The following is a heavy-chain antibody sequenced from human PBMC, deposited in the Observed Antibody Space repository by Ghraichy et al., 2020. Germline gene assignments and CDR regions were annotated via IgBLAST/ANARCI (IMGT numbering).Heavy chain of an antibody. J-gene: IGHJ6*02. CDR3: ASPQGGNCSGGSCYSGGYYYYGMDV. V-gene: IGHV1-18*01. CDR1: GYTFTSYG. D-gene: IGHD2-15*01. CDR2: ISAYNGNT. Sequence: ASVKVSCKASGYTFTSYGISWVRQSPGQGLEWMGWISAYNGNTNYAQKLQGIVTMTTDTSTSTAYMELRSLRSDDTAVYYCASPQGGNCSGGSCYSGGYYYYGMDVWGQGTTVTVYS.